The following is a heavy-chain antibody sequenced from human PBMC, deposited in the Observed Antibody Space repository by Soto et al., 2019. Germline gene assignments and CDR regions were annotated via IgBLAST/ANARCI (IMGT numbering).Heavy chain of an antibody. V-gene: IGHV1-18*01. CDR3: ARGYCADDICYYFDF. D-gene: IGHD2-8*01. Sequence: GPEVKKPGASVKVSCETSGYTFTTYDITWVRQAPGQGLEWMGWISTINGDTKYEEKLQDRVTMTTDTFTATAYMELRSLGSDDTAVYYCARGYCADDICYYFDFWGQGTLVTVSS. J-gene: IGHJ4*02. CDR2: ISTINGDT. CDR1: GYTFTTYD.